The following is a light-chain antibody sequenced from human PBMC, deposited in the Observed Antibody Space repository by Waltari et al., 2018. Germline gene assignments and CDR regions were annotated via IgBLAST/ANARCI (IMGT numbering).Light chain of an antibody. CDR2: KVS. Sequence: DVVMTQSPLSLPVTPGQPASISCRSSQSLVYRDGDTYLNWFHQRPGQSPRRLIYKVSNPDSGVPDIFNGSGSGTDFTLKISRVEAEDVGVYYCMQGTHWPPYTFGQGTKLEIK. CDR1: QSLVYRDGDTY. J-gene: IGKJ2*01. CDR3: MQGTHWPPYT. V-gene: IGKV2-30*01.